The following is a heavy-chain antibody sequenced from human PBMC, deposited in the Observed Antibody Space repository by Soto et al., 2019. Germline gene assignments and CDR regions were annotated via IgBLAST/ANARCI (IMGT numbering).Heavy chain of an antibody. CDR3: AKEEHGAVAGTRKNWFDP. V-gene: IGHV3-23*01. J-gene: IGHJ5*02. D-gene: IGHD6-19*01. CDR1: GFTFSSYA. Sequence: TGGSLRLSCAASGFTFSSYAMSWVRQAPGKGLEWVSAISGSGGSTYYADSVKGRFTISRDNSKNTLYLQMNSLRAEDTAVYYCAKEEHGAVAGTRKNWFDPWGQGTLVTVSS. CDR2: ISGSGGST.